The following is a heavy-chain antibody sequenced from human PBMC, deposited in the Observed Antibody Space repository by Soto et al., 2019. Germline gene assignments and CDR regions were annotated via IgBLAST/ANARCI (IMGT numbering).Heavy chain of an antibody. Sequence: QVQLVQSGAEVKKPGSSVKVSCKASGGTFSSYTISWVRQAPGQGLEWMGRIIPILGIANYAQKFQGRVTITADKSTSTAYMELSSLRSEDTAVYYCARLRYCSSTSCYVLGYWGQGTLVTVSS. CDR3: ARLRYCSSTSCYVLGY. CDR1: GGTFSSYT. J-gene: IGHJ4*02. V-gene: IGHV1-69*02. CDR2: IIPILGIA. D-gene: IGHD2-2*01.